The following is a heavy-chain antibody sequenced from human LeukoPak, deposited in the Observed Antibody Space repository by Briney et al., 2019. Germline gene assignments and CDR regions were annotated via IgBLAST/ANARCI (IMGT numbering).Heavy chain of an antibody. D-gene: IGHD7-27*01. CDR3: ARDLGQVARYYFDY. Sequence: PSETVSLTCAVSGYSIRSGYYWGWIRQPPGTGLEWIGNTYHSGSTYYSPSLKSRVTISMDTSKNQFSLKLSSVTAADTAVYYCARDLGQVARYYFDYWGQGTLVTVSS. CDR1: GYSIRSGYY. J-gene: IGHJ4*02. CDR2: TYHSGST. V-gene: IGHV4-38-2*02.